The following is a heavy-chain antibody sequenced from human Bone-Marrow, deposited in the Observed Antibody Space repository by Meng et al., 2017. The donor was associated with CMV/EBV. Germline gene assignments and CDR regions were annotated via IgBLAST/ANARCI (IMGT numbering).Heavy chain of an antibody. Sequence: GESLKISCAASGFTVSSNYMSWVRQAPGKGLVWVSRINSDGSSTSYADSVKGRFTISRDNAKNTLYLQMNSLRAEDTAVYYCASAWYGSGSLPFDYWGQGTLVTVSS. V-gene: IGHV3-74*01. D-gene: IGHD3-10*01. CDR1: GFTVSSNY. J-gene: IGHJ4*02. CDR2: INSDGSST. CDR3: ASAWYGSGSLPFDY.